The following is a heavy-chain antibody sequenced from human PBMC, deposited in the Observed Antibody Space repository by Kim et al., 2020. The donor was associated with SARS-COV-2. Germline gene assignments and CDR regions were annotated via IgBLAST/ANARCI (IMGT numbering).Heavy chain of an antibody. CDR2: ISYDGSNK. Sequence: GGSLRLSCAASGFTFSTYGMHWVRQAPGKGLEWVAVISYDGSNKYYADSVKGRFTISRDNSKNTLYLQMNSLRAEDTAVYFCAKEEGSEYSSGWTYYYYGMDVWGQGTTVTVSS. D-gene: IGHD6-19*01. V-gene: IGHV3-30*18. CDR3: AKEEGSEYSSGWTYYYYGMDV. J-gene: IGHJ6*02. CDR1: GFTFSTYG.